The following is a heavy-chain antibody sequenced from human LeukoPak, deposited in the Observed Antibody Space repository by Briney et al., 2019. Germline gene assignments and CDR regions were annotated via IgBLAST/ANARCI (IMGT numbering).Heavy chain of an antibody. CDR3: ARDVYYDSSTIGYFDY. Sequence: PGGSLRLSCAASGFTVSSNYMSWVRQAPGKGLEWVSVIYSGGSTYYADSVKGRFTISRDNSKNTLYLQMNSLRAEDTAVYYCARDVYYDSSTIGYFDYWGQETLVTVSS. CDR2: IYSGGST. V-gene: IGHV3-66*01. J-gene: IGHJ4*02. CDR1: GFTVSSNY. D-gene: IGHD3-22*01.